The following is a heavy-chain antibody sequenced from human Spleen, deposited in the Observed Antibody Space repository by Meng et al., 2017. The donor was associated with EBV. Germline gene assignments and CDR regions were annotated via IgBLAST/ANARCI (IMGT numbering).Heavy chain of an antibody. CDR1: GGSISSTNW. CDR3: ARERVKSSVTRGPFD. Sequence: QVQLQESGPGLVKPSGXLSLTCAVSGGSISSTNWWSWVRQPPGKGLEWIGQIYHRGNTNYKPSLKSRVTISLDKSKNQFSLNLTSVTAADTAVYFCARERVKSSVTRGPFDWGWGTLVNVSS. J-gene: IGHJ4*02. D-gene: IGHD3-10*01. V-gene: IGHV4-4*02. CDR2: IYHRGNT.